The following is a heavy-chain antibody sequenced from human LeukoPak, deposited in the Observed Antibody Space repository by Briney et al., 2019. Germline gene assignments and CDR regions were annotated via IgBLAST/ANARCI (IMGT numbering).Heavy chain of an antibody. CDR1: GGSFSGYY. V-gene: IGHV4-34*01. D-gene: IGHD3-16*02. CDR3: ARISSVWAKDFYYYMDV. J-gene: IGHJ6*03. Sequence: SETLSLTCAVYGGSFSGYYWSWIRQPPGKGLEWIGEINHSGSTNYNPSLKSRVTISVDTSKNQVSLKLSSVTAADTAVYYCARISSVWAKDFYYYMDVWGKGTTVTVSS. CDR2: INHSGST.